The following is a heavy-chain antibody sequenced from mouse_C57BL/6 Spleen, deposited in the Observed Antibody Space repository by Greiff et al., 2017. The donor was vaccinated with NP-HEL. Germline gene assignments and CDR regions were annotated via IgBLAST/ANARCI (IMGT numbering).Heavy chain of an antibody. D-gene: IGHD1-1*01. Sequence: QVQLKESGAELVRPGASVTLSCKASGYTFTDYEMHWVKQTPVHGLEWIGAIDPETGGTDYNQKFKGKAILTADKSSSTAYMELRSLTSEDSAVYYCTKSSYYYGYAKDYWGQGTSVTVSS. J-gene: IGHJ4*01. V-gene: IGHV1-15*01. CDR2: IDPETGGT. CDR3: TKSSYYYGYAKDY. CDR1: GYTFTDYE.